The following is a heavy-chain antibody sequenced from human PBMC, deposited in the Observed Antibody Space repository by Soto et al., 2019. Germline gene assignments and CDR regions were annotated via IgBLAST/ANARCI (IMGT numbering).Heavy chain of an antibody. Sequence: ASVKVSCKASGGTFSSYTISWVRQAPGQGLEWMGRIIPILGIANYAQKFQGRVRITADKSTSTAYMELSSLRSEDTAVYYCARSPPVTKGTRGYYYYMDVWGKGTTVTVSS. D-gene: IGHD4-17*01. V-gene: IGHV1-69*02. CDR3: ARSPPVTKGTRGYYYYMDV. CDR2: IIPILGIA. J-gene: IGHJ6*03. CDR1: GGTFSSYT.